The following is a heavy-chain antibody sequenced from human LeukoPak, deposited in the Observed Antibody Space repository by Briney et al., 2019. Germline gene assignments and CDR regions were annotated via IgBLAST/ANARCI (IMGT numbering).Heavy chain of an antibody. Sequence: GGSLRLSCAASGFTFRTYVMNWVRQAPGKGLEWVSSISGSGGSTYYADFVKGRFTISRDNSKNTLYLQMSSLRAEDTAVYYCVKDKWIDHWGQGTLVTVSS. CDR2: ISGSGGST. D-gene: IGHD2-8*01. J-gene: IGHJ4*02. CDR1: GFTFRTYV. CDR3: VKDKWIDH. V-gene: IGHV3-23*01.